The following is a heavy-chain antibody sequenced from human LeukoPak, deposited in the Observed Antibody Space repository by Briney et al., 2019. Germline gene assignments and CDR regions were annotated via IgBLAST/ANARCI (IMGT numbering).Heavy chain of an antibody. CDR1: GFTFTSSA. CDR2: IVVGSGNT. D-gene: IGHD2-2*02. V-gene: IGHV1-58*01. J-gene: IGHJ6*03. Sequence: GASVKVSCKASGFTFTSSAVQWVRQARGQRLEWIGWIVVGSGNTNYAQKFQERVTITRDMSTSTAYMELSSLRSEDTAVYYCAAAPDKYCSSTSCYTDYYYYMDVWGKGTTVTVSS. CDR3: AAAPDKYCSSTSCYTDYYYYMDV.